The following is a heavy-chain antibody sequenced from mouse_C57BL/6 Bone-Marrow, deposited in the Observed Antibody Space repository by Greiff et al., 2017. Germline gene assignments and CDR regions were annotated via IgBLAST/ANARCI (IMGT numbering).Heavy chain of an antibody. D-gene: IGHD1-1*01. CDR1: GYTFTSYW. Sequence: QVQLQQPGAELVKPGASVKLSCKASGYTFTSYWMHWVKQRPGQGLEWIGMIHPNSGSTNYNEKFKSKATLTVDKSSSTAYMQLSSLTSEDSAVYYCARPHYYGSSYLYYFDYWCRGTTLTVSS. CDR3: ARPHYYGSSYLYYFDY. V-gene: IGHV1-64*01. CDR2: IHPNSGST. J-gene: IGHJ2*01.